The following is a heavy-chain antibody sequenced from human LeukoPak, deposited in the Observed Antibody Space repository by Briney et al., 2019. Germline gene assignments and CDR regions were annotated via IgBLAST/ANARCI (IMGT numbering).Heavy chain of an antibody. V-gene: IGHV3-21*01. Sequence: SVKGRFTISRDNAKNSLYLQMNSLRAEDTAVYYCAREGYSYAYYFDYWGQGTLVTVSS. CDR3: AREGYSYAYYFDY. J-gene: IGHJ4*02. D-gene: IGHD5-18*01.